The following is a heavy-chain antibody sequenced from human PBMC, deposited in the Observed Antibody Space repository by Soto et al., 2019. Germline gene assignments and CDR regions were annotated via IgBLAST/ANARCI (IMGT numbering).Heavy chain of an antibody. V-gene: IGHV3-23*01. Sequence: GSLRLPGAAAGLSFSSSAMCWVGKAPGKGLELVSAISGSGGSTYYADSVKGRFTISRDNSKNTLYLQMNRLSAEDTAVYYCAKIYGSGSYYPMPYYYFGYWGQGTLGTGSS. CDR3: AKIYGSGSYYPMPYYYFGY. CDR1: GLSFSSSA. D-gene: IGHD3-10*01. CDR2: ISGSGGST. J-gene: IGHJ4*01.